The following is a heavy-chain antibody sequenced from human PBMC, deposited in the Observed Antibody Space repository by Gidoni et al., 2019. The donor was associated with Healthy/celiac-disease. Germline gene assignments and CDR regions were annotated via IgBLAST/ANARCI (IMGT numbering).Heavy chain of an antibody. CDR2: IYPGDSDT. CDR3: ARRLRYFDWLSDAFDI. J-gene: IGHJ3*02. V-gene: IGHV5-51*01. D-gene: IGHD3-9*01. Sequence: EVQLVQSGAEVKKPGESLKNPCTGSGYSFTSHWIGWVRQMPGKGLEWMGIIYPGDSDTRYSPSFQGQVTISADKSISTAYLQWSSLKASDTAMYYCARRLRYFDWLSDAFDIWGQGTMVTVSS. CDR1: GYSFTSHW.